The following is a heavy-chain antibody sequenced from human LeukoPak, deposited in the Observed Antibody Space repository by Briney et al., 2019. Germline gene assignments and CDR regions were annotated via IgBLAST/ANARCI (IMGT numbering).Heavy chain of an antibody. CDR2: IIPILGIA. CDR3: AIGLGKSIAARPDRYYFDY. Sequence: ASVKVSCKASGGTFSSYAISWVRQAPGQGLEWMGRIIPILGIANYAQKFQGRVTITADESRSTAYMELSSLRSEDTAVYYCAIGLGKSIAARPDRYYFDYWGQGTLVTVSS. J-gene: IGHJ4*02. D-gene: IGHD6-6*01. V-gene: IGHV1-69*04. CDR1: GGTFSSYA.